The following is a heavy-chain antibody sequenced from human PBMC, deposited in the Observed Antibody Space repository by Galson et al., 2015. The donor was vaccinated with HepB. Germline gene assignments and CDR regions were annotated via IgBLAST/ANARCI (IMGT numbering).Heavy chain of an antibody. CDR3: AKFVSRSWSKDC. D-gene: IGHD6-13*01. CDR2: LSASGGKT. CDR1: GFTFSTYA. J-gene: IGHJ4*02. Sequence: SLRLSCAASGFTFSTYAMSWVRQAPGKGLEWISALSASGGKTYYADSVRGRFTISRDNSEDTLFLDMDNLRPDDTAVYYCAKFVSRSWSKDCWGRGALVTVSS. V-gene: IGHV3-23*01.